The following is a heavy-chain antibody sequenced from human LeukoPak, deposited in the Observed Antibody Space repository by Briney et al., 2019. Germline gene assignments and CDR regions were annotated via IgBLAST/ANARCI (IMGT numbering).Heavy chain of an antibody. CDR3: ARPNYQLLQNWFDP. V-gene: IGHV3-21*01. CDR2: ISSSSIYI. D-gene: IGHD2-2*01. J-gene: IGHJ5*02. CDR1: GFTFSSYS. Sequence: QTGGSLRLSCAASGFTFSSYSMNWVRQAPGKGLEWVSSISSSSIYIYYADSVKGRFTISRDNAKKSLYLQMNSLRAEDTAVYYCARPNYQLLQNWFDPWGQGTPVTVSS.